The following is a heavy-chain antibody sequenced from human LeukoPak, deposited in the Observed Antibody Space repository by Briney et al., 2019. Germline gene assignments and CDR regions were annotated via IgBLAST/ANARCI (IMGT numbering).Heavy chain of an antibody. CDR3: ARQTGRGYSYGYPYYYYYMDV. CDR1: GGSISSSSYC. D-gene: IGHD5-18*01. J-gene: IGHJ6*03. Sequence: SSETLSLTCTVSGGSISSSSYCWGWIRQPPGQGLEWIGSFYYSGSTYYNPSLKSRVTISLSTYKNQFSLKLSSVTAADTAVYYCARQTGRGYSYGYPYYYYYMDVWGKGTTVTISS. V-gene: IGHV4-39*01. CDR2: FYYSGST.